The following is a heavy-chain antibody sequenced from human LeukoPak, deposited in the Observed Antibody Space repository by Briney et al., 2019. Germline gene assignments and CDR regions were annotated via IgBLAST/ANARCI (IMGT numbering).Heavy chain of an antibody. CDR3: ARASSGWYGGDYYYYYYMDV. V-gene: IGHV4-39*07. CDR1: GGSISSSSYY. Sequence: PSETLSLTCTVSGGSISSSSYYWGWIRQPPGKGLEWIGSIYYSGSTYYNPSLKSRVTISVDTSKNQFSLKLSSVTAADTAVYYCARASSGWYGGDYYYYYYMDVWGKGTTVTVSS. J-gene: IGHJ6*03. D-gene: IGHD6-19*01. CDR2: IYYSGST.